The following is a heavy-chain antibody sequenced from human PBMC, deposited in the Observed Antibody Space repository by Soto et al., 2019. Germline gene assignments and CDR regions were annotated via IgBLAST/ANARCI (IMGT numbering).Heavy chain of an antibody. CDR1: GGSISSYY. Sequence: QVQLQESGPGLVKPSETLSLTCTVSGGSISSYYWSWIRQPPGKGLEWIGYIYYSGSTNYNPSLKSRVTISVDTSKNQFSLKLSSVTAADTAVYYCARPSVGGFDPWGQGTLVTVSS. CDR3: ARPSVGGFDP. J-gene: IGHJ5*02. V-gene: IGHV4-59*01. D-gene: IGHD3-16*01. CDR2: IYYSGST.